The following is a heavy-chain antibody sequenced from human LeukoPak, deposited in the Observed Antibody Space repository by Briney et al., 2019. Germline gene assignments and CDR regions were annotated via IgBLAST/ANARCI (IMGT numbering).Heavy chain of an antibody. V-gene: IGHV1-69*13. J-gene: IGHJ5*02. Sequence: SVTVSCKASGGTFSSYAISWVRQAPGQGLEWMGGIIPIFGTANYAQKFQGRVTITADESTSTAYMELSSLRSEDTAVYYCARDSYYGSGSSLYNWFDPWGQGTLVTVSS. CDR1: GGTFSSYA. CDR2: IIPIFGTA. CDR3: ARDSYYGSGSSLYNWFDP. D-gene: IGHD3-10*01.